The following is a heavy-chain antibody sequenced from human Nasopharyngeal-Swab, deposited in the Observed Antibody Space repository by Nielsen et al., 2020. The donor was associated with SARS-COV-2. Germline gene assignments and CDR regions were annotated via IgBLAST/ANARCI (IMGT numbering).Heavy chain of an antibody. V-gene: IGHV3-30*03. CDR2: ISYDGSNK. J-gene: IGHJ5*02. CDR1: GFTFSSYG. D-gene: IGHD6-13*01. Sequence: GESLKISCAASGFTFSSYGMHWVRQAPGKGLEWVAVISYDGSNKYYADSVKGRFTISRDNSKNTLYLQMNSLRAEDTAVYYCARPLSRDSTWTTEANWFDPWGQGTLVTVSS. CDR3: ARPLSRDSTWTTEANWFDP.